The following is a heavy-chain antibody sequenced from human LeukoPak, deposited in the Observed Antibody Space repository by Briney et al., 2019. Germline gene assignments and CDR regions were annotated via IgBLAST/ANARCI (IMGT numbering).Heavy chain of an antibody. J-gene: IGHJ3*02. Sequence: PSETLSLTCTVSGVTISSSSYYWGWIGQPPGKGLEWIGSSYYSGSTYNNPAIESRTTITVDTSKNLFLLKLSSVTAADTAVYYCARHDMTVPAASYAFDIWGRGTMVTVSS. V-gene: IGHV4-39*01. D-gene: IGHD2-2*01. CDR3: ARHDMTVPAASYAFDI. CDR1: GVTISSSSYY. CDR2: SYYSGST.